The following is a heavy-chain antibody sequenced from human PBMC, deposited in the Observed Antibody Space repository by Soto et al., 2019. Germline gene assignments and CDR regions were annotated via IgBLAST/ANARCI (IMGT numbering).Heavy chain of an antibody. Sequence: GGSLRLSCAASGFTFSSYGMHWVRQAPGKGLEWVAVISYDGSNKCYVDSVKGRFTISRDNSKNTLYLQMNSLRAEDTAVFYCAKGQDTISNGYYYYYGMDVWGQGTTVTVSS. V-gene: IGHV3-30*18. CDR1: GFTFSSYG. CDR2: ISYDGSNK. CDR3: AKGQDTISNGYYYYYGMDV. D-gene: IGHD3-3*01. J-gene: IGHJ6*02.